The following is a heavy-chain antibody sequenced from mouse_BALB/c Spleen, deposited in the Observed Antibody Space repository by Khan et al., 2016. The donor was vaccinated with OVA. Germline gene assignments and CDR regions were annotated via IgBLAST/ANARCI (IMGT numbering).Heavy chain of an antibody. D-gene: IGHD1-2*01. CDR3: ARTARIKY. V-gene: IGHV3-2*02. CDR2: ISYSGST. CDR1: GYSITSGYG. Sequence: VQLKESGPGLVKPSQSLSLTCTVTGYSITSGYGWNWIRQFPGNKLEWMGYISYSGSTNYNPSLKSRISITRETSKNQFFLHLNSVTTEDTATYDCARTARIKYWGQGTTLTVSS. J-gene: IGHJ2*01.